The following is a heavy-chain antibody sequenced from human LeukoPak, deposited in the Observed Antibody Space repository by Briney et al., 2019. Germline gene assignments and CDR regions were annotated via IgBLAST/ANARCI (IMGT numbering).Heavy chain of an antibody. CDR1: GFTFSSYG. CDR2: ISYDESNK. J-gene: IGHJ3*02. D-gene: IGHD3/OR15-3a*01. Sequence: PGGSLRLSCAASGFTFSSYGMHWVRQAPGKGPEWVALISYDESNKYYADSVKGRFTISRDNAKNTLYLQMNSLRAEDTAVYYCAREWTAFDIWGQGTMVTVSS. CDR3: AREWTAFDI. V-gene: IGHV3-30*03.